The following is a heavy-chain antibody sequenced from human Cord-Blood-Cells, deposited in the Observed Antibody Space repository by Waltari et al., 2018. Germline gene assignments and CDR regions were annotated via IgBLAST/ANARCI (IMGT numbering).Heavy chain of an antibody. CDR2: MNPNSGNT. J-gene: IGHJ6*03. D-gene: IGHD3-10*01. V-gene: IGHV1-8*03. CDR3: ARGPSETGSYYYYYMDV. Sequence: QVQLVQSGAEVKKPGASVKVSCKASGYTFTSYDIHWVRQATGQGLEWMGWMNPNSGNTGYAQKFQGRVTITRNTSISTAYMELSSLRSEDTAVYYCARGPSETGSYYYYYMDVWGKGTTVTVSS. CDR1: GYTFTSYD.